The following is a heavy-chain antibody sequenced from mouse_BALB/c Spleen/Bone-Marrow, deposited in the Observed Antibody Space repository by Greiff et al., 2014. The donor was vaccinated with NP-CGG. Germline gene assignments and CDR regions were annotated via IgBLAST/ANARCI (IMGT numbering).Heavy chain of an antibody. J-gene: IGHJ2*01. CDR1: CYTFTSYW. D-gene: IGHD1-1*01. V-gene: IGHV1S41*01. CDR2: IAPGSGST. CDR3: ARCPFYYGSSFYYFDY. Sequence: DLVKPGASVKLSCKASCYTFTSYWVYLIKQRPGQGLEWIGRIAPGSGSTYYNEKFKGKATLTVDTSSSTAYIQLSSLSSEDSAVYFCARCPFYYGSSFYYFDYWGQGTTLTVSS.